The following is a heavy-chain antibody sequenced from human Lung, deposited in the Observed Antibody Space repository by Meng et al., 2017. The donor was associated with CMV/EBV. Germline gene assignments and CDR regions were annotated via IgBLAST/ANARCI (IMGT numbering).Heavy chain of an antibody. CDR3: TTDPEGDYDFDF. V-gene: IGHV3-21*06. D-gene: IGHD4-17*01. Sequence: GGSLRLXCVVSGLNFRTYGMTWVRQASGKGLEFVSHINAESTNKGYADAVKGRFTISRDIAGSSVFLQMNNLRVEDAAVYYCTTDPEGDYDFDFWVQGNLVNGAS. J-gene: IGHJ4*02. CDR1: GLNFRTYG. CDR2: INAESTNK.